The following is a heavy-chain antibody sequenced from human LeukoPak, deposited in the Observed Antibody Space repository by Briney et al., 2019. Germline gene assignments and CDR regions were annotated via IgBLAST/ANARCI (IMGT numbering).Heavy chain of an antibody. CDR3: AKPPPGYDFWSGYDYFDY. J-gene: IGHJ4*02. CDR1: GFTFSSYA. Sequence: PGGSLRLSCAASGFTFSSYAMSWVRQAPGKGLEWVSAISGSGGSTYYADSVKGRFTISRDNSKNTLYLQMNSLRAADTAVYSCAKPPPGYDFWSGYDYFDYWGQGTLVTVSS. D-gene: IGHD3-3*01. V-gene: IGHV3-23*01. CDR2: ISGSGGST.